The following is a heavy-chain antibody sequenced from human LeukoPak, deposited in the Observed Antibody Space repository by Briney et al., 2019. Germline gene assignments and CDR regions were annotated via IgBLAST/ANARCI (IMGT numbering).Heavy chain of an antibody. CDR3: ARAVIVVVVAATGPYAFDI. CDR1: GFTFSSYW. CDR2: IKQDGSEK. Sequence: GGSLRLSCAASGFTFSSYWMSWVRQAPGKGLEWVADIKQDGSEKYYVDSVKGRFTISRDNAKNSLYLQMNSLRAEDTAVYYCARAVIVVVVAATGPYAFDIWGQGTMVTVS. D-gene: IGHD2-15*01. V-gene: IGHV3-7*01. J-gene: IGHJ3*02.